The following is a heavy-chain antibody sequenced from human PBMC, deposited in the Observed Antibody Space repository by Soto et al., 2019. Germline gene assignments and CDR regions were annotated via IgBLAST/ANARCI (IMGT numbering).Heavy chain of an antibody. D-gene: IGHD3-22*01. CDR3: ARPPYYYDSSGYYNY. CDR2: ISSSSSYT. V-gene: IGHV3-11*03. Sequence: GSLRLSCAASGFTFSDYYMSWIRQAPGKGLEWVSYISSSSSYTNYADSVKGRFTISRDNAKNSLYLQMNSLRAEDTAMYYCARPPYYYDSSGYYNYWGQGTLVTVSS. J-gene: IGHJ4*02. CDR1: GFTFSDYY.